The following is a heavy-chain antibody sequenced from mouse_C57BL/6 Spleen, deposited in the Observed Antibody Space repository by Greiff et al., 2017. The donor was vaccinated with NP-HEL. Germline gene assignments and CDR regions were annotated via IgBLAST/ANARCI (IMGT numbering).Heavy chain of an antibody. Sequence: QVHVKQPGTELVKPGASVKLSCKASGYTFTSHWMHWVKQRPGQGLEWIGNINPSNGGTNYNEKFKSKATLTVDKSSSTAYMQLSSLTSEDSAVYYCARGGGLRPFAYWGQGTLVTVSA. V-gene: IGHV1-53*01. CDR2: INPSNGGT. J-gene: IGHJ3*01. CDR1: GYTFTSHW. D-gene: IGHD2-4*01. CDR3: ARGGGLRPFAY.